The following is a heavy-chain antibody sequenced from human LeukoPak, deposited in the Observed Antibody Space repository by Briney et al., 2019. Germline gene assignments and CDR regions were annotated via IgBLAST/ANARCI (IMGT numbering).Heavy chain of an antibody. CDR2: ISSSSYI. D-gene: IGHD2-2*01. CDR1: GFTFSSYS. J-gene: IGHJ3*02. V-gene: IGHV3-21*01. CDR3: ARGGYCSSTSCFDAFDI. Sequence: GGSLRLSCAASGFTFSSYSMNWVRQAPGKGLEWVSSISSSSYIYYADSVKGRFTISRDNAKNSLYLQMNSLRAEDTAVCYCARGGYCSSTSCFDAFDIWGQGTMVTVSS.